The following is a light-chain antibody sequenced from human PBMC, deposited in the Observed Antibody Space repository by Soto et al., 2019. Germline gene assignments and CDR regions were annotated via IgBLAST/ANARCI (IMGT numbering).Light chain of an antibody. V-gene: IGKV3-11*01. Sequence: EIVLTHSPATLSLSPWEIATLSCRASQSVSRYLAWYEQKPGQAPRLLIYDASNRATGIPARFSGSGSGTDFTLTISSLEPEDFAVYYCQQRSNWPPTFGQGTRLEI. CDR3: QQRSNWPPT. J-gene: IGKJ5*01. CDR1: QSVSRY. CDR2: DAS.